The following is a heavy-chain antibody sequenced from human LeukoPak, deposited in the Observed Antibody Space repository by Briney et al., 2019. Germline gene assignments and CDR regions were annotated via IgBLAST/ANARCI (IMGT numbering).Heavy chain of an antibody. J-gene: IGHJ6*03. D-gene: IGHD6-25*01. CDR2: FIAIFGTA. CDR3: ARGSSSGDYWYYYYYMDV. V-gene: IGHV1-69*05. Sequence: SVKVSCKPSAGTFSRYAISWVRQAAGQDLEWMGGFIAIFGTANYAQKFQGRVTITTDESTSTAYMELSSLRSEDTAVYYCARGSSSGDYWYYYYYMDVWGKGTTVTVSS. CDR1: AGTFSRYA.